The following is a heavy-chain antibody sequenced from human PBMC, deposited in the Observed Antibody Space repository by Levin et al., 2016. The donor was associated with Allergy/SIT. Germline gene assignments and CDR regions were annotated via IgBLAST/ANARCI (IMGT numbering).Heavy chain of an antibody. Sequence: SETLSLTCTVSGGSISSYYWSWIRQPPGKGLEWIGYIYYSGSTNYNPSLKSRVTMSVDSSKNQFSLNLSSVTAADTAVYYCARHRSHDGFDIWGQGTMVTVSS. J-gene: IGHJ3*02. CDR2: IYYSGST. CDR3: ARHRSHDGFDI. V-gene: IGHV4-59*01. D-gene: IGHD6-13*01. CDR1: GGSISSYY.